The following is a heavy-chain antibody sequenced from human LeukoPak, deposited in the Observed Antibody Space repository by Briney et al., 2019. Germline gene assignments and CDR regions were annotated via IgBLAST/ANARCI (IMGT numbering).Heavy chain of an antibody. Sequence: GGSLRLSCAASGFNFRNYAMTWVRQAPGKGLEWVSAITCNGISTYYADSVKGRFTISRDNPKNTLYLQMHSLRAEDTAIYYCAKVTGGDMITYGGLDYWGQGTLVTVSS. CDR3: AKVTGGDMITYGGLDY. CDR1: GFNFRNYA. D-gene: IGHD3-16*01. V-gene: IGHV3-23*01. CDR2: ITCNGIST. J-gene: IGHJ4*02.